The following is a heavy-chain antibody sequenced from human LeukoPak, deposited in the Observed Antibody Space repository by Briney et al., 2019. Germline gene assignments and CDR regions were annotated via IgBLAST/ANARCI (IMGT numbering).Heavy chain of an antibody. J-gene: IGHJ6*04. D-gene: IGHD3-10*02. CDR2: ISSSGSTI. CDR1: GSTFSSYE. Sequence: TGGSLRLSRAASGSTFSSYEMNWVRQAPGKGVGWVSYISSSGSTIYYADSVKGGFTISRDNAKNSLYLQMNSLRAEDTAVYYCAELGITMIGGVWGKGTTVTISS. CDR3: AELGITMIGGV. V-gene: IGHV3-48*03.